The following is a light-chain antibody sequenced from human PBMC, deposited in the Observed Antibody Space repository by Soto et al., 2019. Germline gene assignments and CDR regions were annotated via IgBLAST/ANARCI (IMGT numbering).Light chain of an antibody. J-gene: IGKJ1*01. V-gene: IGKV3-15*01. CDR3: QQYEKWPPTT. Sequence: EVVMTQSPATLSLSPGERATLSCRASQSVSSSLAWYQQKPGQPPRLVMFDASIRATGVPARFSGGGSGTEFTLTISSLQSEDFALYYCQQYEKWPPTTFGQGTKVEIK. CDR1: QSVSSS. CDR2: DAS.